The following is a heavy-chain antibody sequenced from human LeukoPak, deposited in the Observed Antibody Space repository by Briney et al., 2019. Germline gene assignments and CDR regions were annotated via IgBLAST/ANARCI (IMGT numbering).Heavy chain of an antibody. Sequence: PGGSLRLSCAASGFTFSNYGIHWVRQAPGKGLEWVSVISFDGSAKYYADSVKGRFTISRDNSKNTLYLQMTSLRAEDTAVYYCAKDRVTAAGYYFDYWGQGTLVTVSS. D-gene: IGHD6-13*01. V-gene: IGHV3-30*18. CDR2: ISFDGSAK. CDR3: AKDRVTAAGYYFDY. CDR1: GFTFSNYG. J-gene: IGHJ4*02.